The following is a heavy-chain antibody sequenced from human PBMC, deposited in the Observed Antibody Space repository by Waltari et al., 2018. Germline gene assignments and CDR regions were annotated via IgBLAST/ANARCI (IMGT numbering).Heavy chain of an antibody. V-gene: IGHV5-51*07. D-gene: IGHD2-21*02. CDR2: IYPGDSDT. CDR1: GYSFTSYW. CDR3: ARGLVVTRGYDAFDI. Sequence: EVQLVQSGAEVKKPGESLKISCEGSGYSFTSYWIGWVHQMPGKGLEWMGIIYPGDSDTRYSPSVQGQVTISADKSISTAYLQWSSLKASDTAMYYCARGLVVTRGYDAFDIWGQGTMVTVSS. J-gene: IGHJ3*02.